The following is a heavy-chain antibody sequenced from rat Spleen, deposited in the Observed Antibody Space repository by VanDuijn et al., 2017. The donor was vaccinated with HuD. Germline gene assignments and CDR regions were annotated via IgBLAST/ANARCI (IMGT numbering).Heavy chain of an antibody. CDR2: ISSDGSTP. V-gene: IGHV5-25*01. CDR1: GFTFSDHY. CDR3: VRQGYLRDWYFDF. D-gene: IGHD2-7*01. Sequence: EVQLVESGGGLVQPGRSMKLSCAASGFTFSDHYVAWVRQGPTKGLEWVTTISSDGSTPYYRDSVRGRFTVSRDNAKSTLYLQMDSLRSEDMATYYCVRQGYLRDWYFDFWGPGTMVTVSS. J-gene: IGHJ1*01.